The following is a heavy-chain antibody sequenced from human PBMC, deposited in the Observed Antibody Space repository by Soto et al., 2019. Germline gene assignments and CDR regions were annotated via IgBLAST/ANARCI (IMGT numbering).Heavy chain of an antibody. J-gene: IGHJ5*02. CDR2: VETSGNEIT. CDR1: GGSISRYQY. CDR3: ARGSITMNPNWFDP. Sequence: SETLSLTCNVPGGSISRYQYWSWPRQAAGGKWEWLGRVETSGNEITPYNPSLESRVTMSIDNSKNHLSLQLTSVTAADTAVYYCARGSITMNPNWFDPWGPGTLVTVSS. D-gene: IGHD3-22*01. V-gene: IGHV4-4*07.